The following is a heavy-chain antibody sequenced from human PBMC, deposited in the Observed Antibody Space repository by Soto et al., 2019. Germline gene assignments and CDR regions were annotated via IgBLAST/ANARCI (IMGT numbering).Heavy chain of an antibody. CDR3: AKDQKGYQLLDYYYYYGMDV. Sequence: GGSLRLSCAASGFTFSSYAMSWVRQAPGKGLEWVSAISGSGGSTYYADSVKGRFTISRDNSKNTLYLQMNSLRAEDTAVYYCAKDQKGYQLLDYYYYYGMDVWGQGTTVTVSS. J-gene: IGHJ6*02. CDR1: GFTFSSYA. V-gene: IGHV3-23*01. D-gene: IGHD2-2*01. CDR2: ISGSGGST.